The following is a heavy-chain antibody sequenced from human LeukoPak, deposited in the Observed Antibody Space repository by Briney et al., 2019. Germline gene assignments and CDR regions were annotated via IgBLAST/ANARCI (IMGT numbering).Heavy chain of an antibody. Sequence: PSETLSLTCAMSNGSFSGFYWSWIRQSPGKGLEWIGEINPRQSTNYNPSLKSRLTISLDTSKRHLSLKLVSVTAADTAVYYCARRFDSGSYFVRRYYFDYWGQGTLVTVSS. CDR2: INPRQST. V-gene: IGHV4-34*01. CDR3: ARRFDSGSYFVRRYYFDY. J-gene: IGHJ4*02. D-gene: IGHD1-26*01. CDR1: NGSFSGFY.